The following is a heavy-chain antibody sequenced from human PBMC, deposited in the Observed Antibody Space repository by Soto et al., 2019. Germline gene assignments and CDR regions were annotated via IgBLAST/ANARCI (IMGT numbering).Heavy chain of an antibody. D-gene: IGHD6-13*01. CDR3: STTASGWFSAFDI. CDR2: ISGSGGTT. J-gene: IGHJ3*02. CDR1: GFTFSSYA. Sequence: EVQLLESGGGLVQPGGSLRLSCAASGFTFSSYAMSWVRQAAGKGLEWVSAISGSGGTTYYAASVKGRFTFSRDNSKNTPYLQMNSLRAEDTAVYYCSTTASGWFSAFDIWGQGTMVTVSS. V-gene: IGHV3-23*01.